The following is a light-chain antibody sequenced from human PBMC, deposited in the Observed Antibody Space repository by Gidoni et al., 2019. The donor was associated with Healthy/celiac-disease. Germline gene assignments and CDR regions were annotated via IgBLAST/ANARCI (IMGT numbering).Light chain of an antibody. CDR1: ALPKKY. CDR2: EDS. CDR3: YSTDSSGNHWV. V-gene: IGLV3-10*01. Sequence: SYQLTHPPSVSVSPGQTARITCSGDALPKKYAYSYQQKSGQAPVLVIYEDSKRPSGIPERFSGSSSGTMATLTISGAQVEDEADYYCYSTDSSGNHWVFGGGTKLTVL. J-gene: IGLJ3*02.